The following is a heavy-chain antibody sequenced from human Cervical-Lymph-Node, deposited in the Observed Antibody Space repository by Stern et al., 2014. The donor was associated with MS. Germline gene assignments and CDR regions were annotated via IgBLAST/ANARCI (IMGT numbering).Heavy chain of an antibody. J-gene: IGHJ4*02. CDR2: TNPSGGSP. V-gene: IGHV1-46*01. CDR1: GYNFPNYY. CDR3: TRARYHYDSSGYFYFFDF. D-gene: IGHD3-22*01. Sequence: QAQLVESGAEVRKPGASVKVSCKASGYNFPNYYLHWVRQAPGQGLEWMGMTNPSGGSPSYAQKFQGKITMTRDTSTTTVYMELSRLTSDDTALYYCTRARYHYDSSGYFYFFDFWGQGTPVTVSS.